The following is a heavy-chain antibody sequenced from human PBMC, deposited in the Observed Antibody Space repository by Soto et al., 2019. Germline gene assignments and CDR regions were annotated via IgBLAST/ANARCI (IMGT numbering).Heavy chain of an antibody. D-gene: IGHD1-26*01. V-gene: IGHV3-30*18. CDR3: AKDLYSGSAHPDY. CDR1: GFTFSSHG. J-gene: IGHJ4*02. Sequence: QVQLVESGGGVVQPGRSLRLSCVASGFTFSSHGMHWVRQAPGKGLEWVAVISYDGSNKYYADSVKGRFTISRDNSKNTLYLQMNSLRAEDTAVYYCAKDLYSGSAHPDYWGQGTLVTVSS. CDR2: ISYDGSNK.